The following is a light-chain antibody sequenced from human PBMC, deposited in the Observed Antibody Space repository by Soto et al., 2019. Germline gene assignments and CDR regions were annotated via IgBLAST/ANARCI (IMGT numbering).Light chain of an antibody. CDR1: QSVSGTY. Sequence: ESVLTQSPGTLSMSPGERATLSCRASQSVSGTYSAWYQQKPGQAPRLLIYGASSRATGIPDRFSGSGSGTDFALTIIRREPEDFAVYYFHQYGSSPFTFGPGTKVDIK. J-gene: IGKJ3*01. V-gene: IGKV3-20*01. CDR3: HQYGSSPFT. CDR2: GAS.